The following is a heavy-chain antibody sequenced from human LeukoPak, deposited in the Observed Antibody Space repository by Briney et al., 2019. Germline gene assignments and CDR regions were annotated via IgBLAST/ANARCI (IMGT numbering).Heavy chain of an antibody. D-gene: IGHD3-10*01. J-gene: IGHJ5*02. V-gene: IGHV1-46*01. CDR1: GYTFTSYY. CDR3: ARVTLGGSGSLNWFDP. Sequence: ASVTVSCKASGYTFTSYYMHWVRQAPGQGLEWMGIINPSGGSTSYAQKFQGRVTMTRDTSTSTVYMELSSLRSEDTAVYYCARVTLGGSGSLNWFDPWGQGTLVTVSS. CDR2: INPSGGST.